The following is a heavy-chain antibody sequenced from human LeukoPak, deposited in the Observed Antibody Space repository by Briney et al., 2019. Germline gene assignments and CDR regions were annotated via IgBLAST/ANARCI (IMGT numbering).Heavy chain of an antibody. J-gene: IGHJ3*02. CDR3: ARGGSYLSAFDI. V-gene: IGHV3-53*01. CDR2: IYSGGST. D-gene: IGHD1-26*01. CDR1: GFTFSSNY. Sequence: GGSLRLSCAASGFTFSSNYMSWVRQAPGKGLEWVSVIYSGGSTFYSDSLKDRFSISRDSSKNTLYLQKKSMRAEDTAVYYCARGGSYLSAFDIWGQGTMVTVSS.